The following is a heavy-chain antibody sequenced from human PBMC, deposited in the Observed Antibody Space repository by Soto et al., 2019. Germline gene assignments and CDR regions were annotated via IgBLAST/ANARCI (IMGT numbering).Heavy chain of an antibody. J-gene: IGHJ6*02. Sequence: QVQLVQSGAEVKKPGSSVKVSCKASGGTFSSYAISWVRQAPGQGLEWMGGIIPIFGTANYAQKFQGRVTITADESTSTAYMELSSLRSEDTAVYYCARDLGHYDILTGYQPYYGMDVWGQGTTVTASS. CDR3: ARDLGHYDILTGYQPYYGMDV. CDR1: GGTFSSYA. D-gene: IGHD3-9*01. V-gene: IGHV1-69*01. CDR2: IIPIFGTA.